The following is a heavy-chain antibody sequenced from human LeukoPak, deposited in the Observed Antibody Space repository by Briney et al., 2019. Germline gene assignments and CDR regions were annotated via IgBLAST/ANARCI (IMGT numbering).Heavy chain of an antibody. D-gene: IGHD6-19*01. CDR2: IRYDGSNK. V-gene: IGHV3-30*02. CDR1: GFTFSSYG. J-gene: IGHJ4*02. CDR3: AKVWNGQWLVSHYFDY. Sequence: GGSLRLSCAASGFTFSSYGMHWVRQAPGKGLEWVAFIRYDGSNKYYADSVKGRFTISRDNSKNTLYLQMNSLRAEDTAVYYCAKVWNGQWLVSHYFDYWGQGTLVTVSS.